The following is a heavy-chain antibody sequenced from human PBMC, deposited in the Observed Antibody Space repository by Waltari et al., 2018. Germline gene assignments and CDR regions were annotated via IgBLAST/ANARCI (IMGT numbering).Heavy chain of an antibody. CDR2: MNPNSGNT. Sequence: QVQLVQSGAEVKKPGASVKVSCKASGYTFTSYDINWVRQATGQGLGWMGWMNPNSGNTGYAQKFQGRVTMTRNTSISTAYMELSSLRSEDMAVYYCARAGYCSSTSCYTIRYGFDYWGQGTLVTVSS. D-gene: IGHD2-2*02. CDR3: ARAGYCSSTSCYTIRYGFDY. CDR1: GYTFTSYD. V-gene: IGHV1-8*01. J-gene: IGHJ4*02.